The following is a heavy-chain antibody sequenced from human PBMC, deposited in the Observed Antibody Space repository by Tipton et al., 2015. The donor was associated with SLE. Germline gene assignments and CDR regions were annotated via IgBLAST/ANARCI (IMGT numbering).Heavy chain of an antibody. V-gene: IGHV4-34*11. D-gene: IGHD6-6*01. J-gene: IGHJ6*02. Sequence: TLSLTCAVYGGSFSGYYWGWIRQPPGKGLEWIGSIYYSGSTYYNPSLKSRVTISVDTSKNQFSLKLSSVTAADTAVYYCARDSSSDYYYYGMDVWGQGTTVTVSS. CDR3: ARDSSSDYYYYGMDV. CDR1: GGSFSGYY. CDR2: IYYSGST.